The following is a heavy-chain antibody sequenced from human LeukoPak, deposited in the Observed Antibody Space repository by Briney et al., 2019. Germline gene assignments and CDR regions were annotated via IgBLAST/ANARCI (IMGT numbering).Heavy chain of an antibody. CDR1: GGTFSSYA. J-gene: IGHJ4*02. Sequence: SVKVSCKASGGTFSSYAISWVRQSPGQGLEWMGRIIPILGIANYAQKFQGRVTITADKSTCTAYMELSSLRSEDTAVYYCARDQIAAAGERIFDYWGQGTLVTVSS. D-gene: IGHD6-13*01. CDR3: ARDQIAAAGERIFDY. CDR2: IIPILGIA. V-gene: IGHV1-69*04.